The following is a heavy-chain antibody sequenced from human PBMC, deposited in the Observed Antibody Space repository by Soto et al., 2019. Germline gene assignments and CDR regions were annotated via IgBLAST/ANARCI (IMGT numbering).Heavy chain of an antibody. CDR3: AKEREDGYTINWFDP. Sequence: GGSLRLSWAASGFTFSSYAMSWVRQAPGKGLEWVSAISGSGGSTYYADSVKGRFTISRDNSKNTLYLQMNSLRAEDTAVYYCAKEREDGYTINWFDPWGQGTLVTVSS. V-gene: IGHV3-23*01. D-gene: IGHD5-12*01. J-gene: IGHJ5*02. CDR2: ISGSGGST. CDR1: GFTFSSYA.